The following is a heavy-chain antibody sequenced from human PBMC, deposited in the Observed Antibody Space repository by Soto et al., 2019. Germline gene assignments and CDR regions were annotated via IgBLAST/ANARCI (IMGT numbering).Heavy chain of an antibody. J-gene: IGHJ4*02. Sequence: GASVKVSCKASGYIFTNHYIHWVRQAPGQGLEWMGIINPSGGSTNYLQKFQGRITMTRDTSTSTVYMELSSLRSEDTAVYFCARADYYDSSGFYYDCWGQGSLVTVPQ. D-gene: IGHD3-22*01. CDR3: ARADYYDSSGFYYDC. V-gene: IGHV1-46*01. CDR2: INPSGGST. CDR1: GYIFTNHY.